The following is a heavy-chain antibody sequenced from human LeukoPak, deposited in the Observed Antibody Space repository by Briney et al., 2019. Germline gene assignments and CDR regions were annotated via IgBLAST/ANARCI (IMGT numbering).Heavy chain of an antibody. CDR2: IYYSGST. J-gene: IGHJ6*03. Sequence: SETLSLSCTVSGYSISSYYWSWIRQPPGKGLEWIGYIYYSGSTNYNPSLKSRVTISVDTSKNQFSLKLSSVTAADTAVYYCAREISYYMDVWGKGTTVTVSS. D-gene: IGHD3-3*01. CDR3: AREISYYMDV. CDR1: GYSISSYY. V-gene: IGHV4-59*01.